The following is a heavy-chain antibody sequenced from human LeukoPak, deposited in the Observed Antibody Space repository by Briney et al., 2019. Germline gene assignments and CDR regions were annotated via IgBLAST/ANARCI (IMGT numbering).Heavy chain of an antibody. J-gene: IGHJ4*02. D-gene: IGHD6-13*01. CDR1: GYTFTSYD. V-gene: IGHV1-8*01. CDR3: ATGYSSSWYPFDY. Sequence: ASVKVSCKASGYTFTSYDINWVRQATGQGLEWMGWMNPNSGNTGYAQKFQGRVTMTRNTSISTAYMELSSLRSEDTAVYYCATGYSSSWYPFDYWAREPWSPSPQ. CDR2: MNPNSGNT.